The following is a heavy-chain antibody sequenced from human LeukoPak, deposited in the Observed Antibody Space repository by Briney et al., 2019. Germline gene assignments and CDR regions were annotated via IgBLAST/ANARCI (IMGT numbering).Heavy chain of an antibody. V-gene: IGHV4-4*07. CDR3: AREVMYYDFWTWFDP. CDR1: GASIRSSY. D-gene: IGHD3-3*01. J-gene: IGHJ5*02. Sequence: PSETLSLTCTVYGASIRSSYWIWIRQSVGKGLEWIGRISTSGRTDYNPSLKSRVAMSVDKSKNQFSLELTSVTAADTAVYYCAREVMYYDFWTWFDPWGQGTLVTVSS. CDR2: ISTSGRT.